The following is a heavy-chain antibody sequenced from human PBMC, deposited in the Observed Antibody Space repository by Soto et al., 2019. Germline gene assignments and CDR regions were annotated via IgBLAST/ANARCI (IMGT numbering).Heavy chain of an antibody. J-gene: IGHJ6*02. Sequence: SVKVSCKASGFTFSSSAVQWVRQARGQRLEWIGWIVVGSGNTNYAQKFQERVTITRDMSTSTAYMELSSLRSEDTAVYYCAAESSSSSWSAYYYGMDVWGQGTTVTVSS. V-gene: IGHV1-58*01. CDR1: GFTFSSSA. D-gene: IGHD6-13*01. CDR2: IVVGSGNT. CDR3: AAESSSSSWSAYYYGMDV.